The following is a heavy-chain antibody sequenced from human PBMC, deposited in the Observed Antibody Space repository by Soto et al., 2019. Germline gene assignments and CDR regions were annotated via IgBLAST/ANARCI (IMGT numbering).Heavy chain of an antibody. J-gene: IGHJ4*02. Sequence: SETRSLTCAVSGASFSDYYWSWIRQPPGKGLEWIGEINHSGSTNYNPSLKSRVTISIDTSKNQFSLKLSSVTAADTAVYYCARDGARPAKLDYWGQGTLVTVSS. CDR3: ARDGARPAKLDY. CDR1: GASFSDYY. D-gene: IGHD3-10*01. V-gene: IGHV4-34*01. CDR2: INHSGST.